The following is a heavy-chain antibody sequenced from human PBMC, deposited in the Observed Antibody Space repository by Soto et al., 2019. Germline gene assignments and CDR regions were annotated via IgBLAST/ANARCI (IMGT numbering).Heavy chain of an antibody. J-gene: IGHJ5*02. D-gene: IGHD1-26*01. V-gene: IGHV1-18*01. CDR2: ISAYNGNT. CDR3: AREIVGATNHNWFDP. Sequence: GASVKVSCKASGYTFTSYGISWVRQAPGQGLEWMGWISAYNGNTNYAQKLQGRVTMTTDTSTSTAYMELRSLRSDDTAVYYCAREIVGATNHNWFDPWGQGTLVTVSS. CDR1: GYTFTSYG.